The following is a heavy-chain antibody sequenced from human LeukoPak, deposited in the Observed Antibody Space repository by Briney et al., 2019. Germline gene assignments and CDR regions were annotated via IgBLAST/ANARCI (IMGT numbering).Heavy chain of an antibody. CDR1: GYTFASYG. V-gene: IGHV1-8*01. CDR2: MNPNSGNT. Sequence: ASVKVSCKASGYTFASYGISWVRQATGQGLEWMGWMNPNSGNTGYAQKFQGRVTMTRNTSISTAYMELSSLRSEDTAVYYCARGAGYSYGFLWGQGTLVTVSS. D-gene: IGHD5-18*01. CDR3: ARGAGYSYGFL. J-gene: IGHJ4*02.